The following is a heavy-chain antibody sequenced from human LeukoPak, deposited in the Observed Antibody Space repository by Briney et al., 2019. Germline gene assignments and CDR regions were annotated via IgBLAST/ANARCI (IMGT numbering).Heavy chain of an antibody. CDR2: ISSSSSYI. J-gene: IGHJ3*02. CDR3: ARDYDSSGYRNAFDI. V-gene: IGHV3-21*01. Sequence: GGSLRLSCAASGFTFTSYSMSWVRQAPGKGLEWVSSISSSSSYIYYADSVKGRFTISRDNAKNSLYLQMNSLRAEDTAVYYCARDYDSSGYRNAFDIWGQGTMVTVSS. CDR1: GFTFTSYS. D-gene: IGHD3-22*01.